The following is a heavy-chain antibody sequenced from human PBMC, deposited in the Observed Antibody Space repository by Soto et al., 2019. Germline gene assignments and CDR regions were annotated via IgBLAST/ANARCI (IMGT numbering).Heavy chain of an antibody. J-gene: IGHJ5*02. V-gene: IGHV1-18*01. CDR2: INGYNGYT. Sequence: QVQLVQSGAEVKKPGASVKVSCKASGYTFTNYGISWVRQAPGQGLEWMGWINGYNGYTNYAQKFQGRVTMATDTATSTAYKELRSLRADDTAVYYCARDGDEEANFDPWGQGTLVTVSS. CDR1: GYTFTNYG. CDR3: ARDGDEEANFDP. D-gene: IGHD4-17*01.